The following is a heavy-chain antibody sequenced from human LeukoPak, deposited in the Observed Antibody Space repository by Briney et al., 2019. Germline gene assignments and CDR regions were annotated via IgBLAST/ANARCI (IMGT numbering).Heavy chain of an antibody. CDR1: GFTFTSST. V-gene: IGHV1-58*02. CDR3: AGTPWFGELTLDY. Sequence: ASVKVSCKASGFTFTSSTIQWVRQARGQRLEWIGWIVVGSGNTNYAQKFQERVIITRDMSTTTVYMELSSLRSEDTAVYYCAGTPWFGELTLDYWGQGTLVTVSS. D-gene: IGHD3-10*01. J-gene: IGHJ4*02. CDR2: IVVGSGNT.